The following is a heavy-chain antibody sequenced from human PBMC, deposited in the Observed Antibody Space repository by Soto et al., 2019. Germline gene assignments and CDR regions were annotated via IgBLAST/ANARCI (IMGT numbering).Heavy chain of an antibody. J-gene: IGHJ4*02. Sequence: SVTQSLTCTVSGGSISGGGCYWSWIHQHPGKGLEWIGYIYYSGSTYYNPSLKSRVTISVDTSKNQFSLKLSSVTAADTAVYYCARVGAVTPLIGFDYWGQGTLVTVSS. CDR3: ARVGAVTPLIGFDY. D-gene: IGHD4-4*01. V-gene: IGHV4-31*03. CDR2: IYYSGST. CDR1: GGSISGGGCY.